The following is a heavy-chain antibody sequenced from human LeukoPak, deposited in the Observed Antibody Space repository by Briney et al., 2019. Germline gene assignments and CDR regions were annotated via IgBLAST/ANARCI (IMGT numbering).Heavy chain of an antibody. D-gene: IGHD4-11*01. J-gene: IGHJ6*03. CDR2: IYYSGST. V-gene: IGHV4-59*01. CDR1: GCSISTYY. Sequence: PSETLSLTCAVSGCSISTYYWSWIRQPPGKGLEWIGYIYYSGSTNYNPSLKSRVTISVDTSKNQFSLKLSSVTAADTAVYYCASSTTVTTSYYYYYIDVWGKGTTVTVSS. CDR3: ASSTTVTTSYYYYYIDV.